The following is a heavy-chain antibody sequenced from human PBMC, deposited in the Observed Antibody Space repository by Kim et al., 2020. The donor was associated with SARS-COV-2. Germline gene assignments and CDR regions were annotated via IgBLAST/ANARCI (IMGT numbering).Heavy chain of an antibody. J-gene: IGHJ4*02. CDR2: ISSSSSYI. CDR1: GFTFSSYS. CDR3: ARDPSYYDILTGYNDY. V-gene: IGHV3-21*01. D-gene: IGHD3-9*01. Sequence: GGSLRLSCAASGFTFSSYSMNWVRQAPGKGLEWVSSISSSSSYIYYADSVKGRFTISRDNAKNSLYLQMNSLRAEDTAVYYCARDPSYYDILTGYNDYWGQGTLVTVSS.